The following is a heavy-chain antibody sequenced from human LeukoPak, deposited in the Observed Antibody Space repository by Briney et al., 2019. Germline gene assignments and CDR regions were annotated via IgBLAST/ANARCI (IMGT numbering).Heavy chain of an antibody. CDR2: INPNSGGT. J-gene: IGHJ1*01. CDR1: GYTFTGYY. V-gene: IGHV1-2*02. Sequence: ASVKVSCKASGYTFTGYYMHWVRQAPGQGLEWMGWINPNSGGTNYAQKFQGRVTMTRDTSISTAYMELSRLRSDDTAVYYCARDGYCSSTSCYGYFQHWGQGTLVTVSS. D-gene: IGHD2-2*03. CDR3: ARDGYCSSTSCYGYFQH.